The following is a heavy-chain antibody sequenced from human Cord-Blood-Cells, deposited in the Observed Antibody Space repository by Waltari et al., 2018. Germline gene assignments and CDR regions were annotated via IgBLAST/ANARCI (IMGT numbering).Heavy chain of an antibody. J-gene: IGHJ3*02. CDR3: ARQVLGISGIGVAFDI. V-gene: IGHV4-39*01. Sequence: QLQLQESGPGLGKPSEPLSLTCTVTGGSIRSSSSYWGWIRLPPGKGLEWIGSIYYSGSTYYNPSLKSRVTISVDTSKNQFSLKLSSVTAADTAVYYCARQVLGISGIGVAFDIWGQGTMVTVSS. CDR2: IYYSGST. D-gene: IGHD7-27*01. CDR1: GGSIRSSSSY.